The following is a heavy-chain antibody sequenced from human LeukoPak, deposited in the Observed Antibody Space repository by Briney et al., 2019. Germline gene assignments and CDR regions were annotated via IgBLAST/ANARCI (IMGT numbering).Heavy chain of an antibody. D-gene: IGHD1-1*01. CDR3: ARDYLVGGTHAFDM. CDR1: GFTFSSYE. V-gene: IGHV3-48*03. CDR2: IGGSGSTI. Sequence: GGSLTLSCAASGFTFSSYEMNWVRQAPGKGLEWVSYIGGSGSTIYYADSVKGRFTISRDNAKNSLYLQMNRLRGEDTAVYYCARDYLVGGTHAFDMWARETMVTVSS. J-gene: IGHJ3*02.